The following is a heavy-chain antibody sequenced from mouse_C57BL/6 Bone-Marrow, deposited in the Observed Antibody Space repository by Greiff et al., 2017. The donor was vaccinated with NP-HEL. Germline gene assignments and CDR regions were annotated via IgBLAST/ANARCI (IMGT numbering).Heavy chain of an antibody. Sequence: EVQVVESGGGLVKPGASLKLSCAASGFTFSSYAMPWVRQTPEQRLEWVATISDGGSYTYYPDNVKGRVTISRDKAKNNLYLQMSHLKSENTAMYYCERDEWDYGDYDVGFAYWGQGTLVTVSA. CDR2: ISDGGSYT. J-gene: IGHJ3*01. V-gene: IGHV5-4*01. D-gene: IGHD2-13*01. CDR1: GFTFSSYA. CDR3: ERDEWDYGDYDVGFAY.